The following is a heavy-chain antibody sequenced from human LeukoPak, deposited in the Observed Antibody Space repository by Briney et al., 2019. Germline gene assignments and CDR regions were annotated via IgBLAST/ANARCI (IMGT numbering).Heavy chain of an antibody. J-gene: IGHJ4*02. D-gene: IGHD6-19*01. CDR2: IKQDGSEK. V-gene: IGHV3-7*01. CDR1: GFTFSSYW. CDR3: ARHPQWLVRWGYYFDY. Sequence: GGSLRLSCAAYGFTFSSYWMSWVRQAPGKGLEWVANIKQDGSEKYYVDSVKGRFTISRDNAKNSLYLQMNSLRAEDTAVYYCARHPQWLVRWGYYFDYWGQGTLVTVSS.